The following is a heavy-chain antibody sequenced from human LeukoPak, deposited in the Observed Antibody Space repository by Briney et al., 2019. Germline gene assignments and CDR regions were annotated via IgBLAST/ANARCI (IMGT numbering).Heavy chain of an antibody. V-gene: IGHV5-51*01. CDR2: IYPGDSDT. Sequence: PGGSLRLSCKGSGYSFTSYWIGWMRQMPGKGPEWMGIIYPGDSDTRYSPSFQGQVTISADKSISTAYLQWSSLKASDTAMYYCARTTTVTCFDYWGQGTLVTVSS. CDR3: ARTTTVTCFDY. CDR1: GYSFTSYW. D-gene: IGHD4-17*01. J-gene: IGHJ4*02.